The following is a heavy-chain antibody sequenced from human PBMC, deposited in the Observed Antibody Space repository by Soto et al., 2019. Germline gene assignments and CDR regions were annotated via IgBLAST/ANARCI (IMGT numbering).Heavy chain of an antibody. CDR1: GFTFSSYA. V-gene: IGHV3-30-3*01. CDR3: ARDAFEFESIAALQGRFDP. CDR2: ISYDGSNK. Sequence: GGSLRLSCTASGFTFSSYAMHWVRQAPGKGLEWVAVISYDGSNKYYADSVKGRFTISRDNSKNTLYLQMNSLRAEDTAVYYCARDAFEFESIAALQGRFDPWGQGTLVTVSS. D-gene: IGHD6-6*01. J-gene: IGHJ5*02.